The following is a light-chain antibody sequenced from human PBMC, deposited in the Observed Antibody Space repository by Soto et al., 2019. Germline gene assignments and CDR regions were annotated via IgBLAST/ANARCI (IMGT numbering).Light chain of an antibody. CDR1: SSDIGNYDF. CDR2: EVS. CDR3: AAWDGALNGVV. V-gene: IGLV2-14*01. J-gene: IGLJ3*02. Sequence: QSALTQPASVSGSPGQSITISCTGTSSDIGNYDFVSWYQQVPGTAPKAMIYEVSSRPSGVSNRFSGSKSGNTASLTISHLQSEDEGDFYCAAWDGALNGVVFGGGTKVTVL.